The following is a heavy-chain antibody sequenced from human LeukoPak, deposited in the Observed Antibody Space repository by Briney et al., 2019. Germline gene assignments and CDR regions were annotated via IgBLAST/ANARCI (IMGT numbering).Heavy chain of an antibody. J-gene: IGHJ6*02. Sequence: ASVKVSCKASGYTFTSYYMHWVRQAPGQGLEWMGIINPSGGSTSYAQKFQGRVTMTRDTSTSTVYMELSSLRSEDTAVYYCARALIFQLWFKTGYCGMDVWGQGTTVTVSS. V-gene: IGHV1-46*01. CDR1: GYTFTSYY. CDR3: ARALIFQLWFKTGYCGMDV. CDR2: INPSGGST. D-gene: IGHD5-18*01.